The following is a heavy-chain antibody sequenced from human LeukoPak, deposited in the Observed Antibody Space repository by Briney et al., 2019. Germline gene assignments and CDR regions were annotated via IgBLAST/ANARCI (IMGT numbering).Heavy chain of an antibody. CDR2: IYNAGST. Sequence: PGGSLRLSCAASGFAVSSSNYMTWVRQAPGKGLEWVSVIYNAGSTFYADSVKGRFTISRDNSKNTLYLQMNSLRAEDTAVYYCARGSISGDYFDYWGQGTLVTVSS. CDR1: GFAVSSSNY. D-gene: IGHD3-10*01. V-gene: IGHV3-53*01. J-gene: IGHJ4*02. CDR3: ARGSISGDYFDY.